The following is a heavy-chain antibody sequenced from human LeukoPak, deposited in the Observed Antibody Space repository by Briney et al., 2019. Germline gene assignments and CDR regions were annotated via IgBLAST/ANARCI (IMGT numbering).Heavy chain of an antibody. Sequence: SVKVSCKASGGTFSSSAISWVRQAPGQGLEWMGRIIPILGIANYAQKFQGRVTITADKSTSTAYMELSSLRSEDTAVYYCARDIAGLYSSSFPYYFDYWGQGTLVTVSS. CDR2: IIPILGIA. D-gene: IGHD6-6*01. CDR1: GGTFSSSA. CDR3: ARDIAGLYSSSFPYYFDY. J-gene: IGHJ4*02. V-gene: IGHV1-69*04.